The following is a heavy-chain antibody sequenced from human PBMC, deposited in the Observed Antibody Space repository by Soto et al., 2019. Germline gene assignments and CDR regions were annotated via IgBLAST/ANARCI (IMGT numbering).Heavy chain of an antibody. CDR1: GFTINNAW. CDR3: ARRV. J-gene: IGHJ3*01. CDR2: IKGKGNGGTA. V-gene: IGHV3-15*01. Sequence: LRLSCAASGFTINNAWMSWVRQAPGKGLEWVGRIKGKGNGGTADYAAPVKGRLTIFRDNSKNSVYLQMNSLRAEDTAVYYCARRVWGQGTMVTVSS.